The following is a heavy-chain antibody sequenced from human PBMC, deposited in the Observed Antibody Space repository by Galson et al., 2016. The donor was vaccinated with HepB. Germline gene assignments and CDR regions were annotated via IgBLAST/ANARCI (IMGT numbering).Heavy chain of an antibody. CDR3: ARHTYYDFWSGYYGGNWLDP. CDR2: IYTSGST. CDR1: GGSISRDNSY. Sequence: TLSLTCTVSGGSISRDNSYWSWIRQPAGKGLEWIGRIYTSGSTTYIPSLESRVTISIDTSKNLFSLKLASVTAADTAMYFCARHTYYDFWSGYYGGNWLDPWGQGTLVTVSS. D-gene: IGHD3-3*01. V-gene: IGHV4-61*02. J-gene: IGHJ5*02.